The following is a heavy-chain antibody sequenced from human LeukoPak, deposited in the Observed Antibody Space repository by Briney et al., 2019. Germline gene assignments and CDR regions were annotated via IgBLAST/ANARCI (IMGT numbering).Heavy chain of an antibody. J-gene: IGHJ4*02. V-gene: IGHV4-31*03. CDR1: GGSISIGGYY. CDR3: AATSRVVVSLDY. CDR2: IYYSGST. Sequence: SETLSLTCTVSGGSISIGGYYWSWIRQHPGKGLEWIGYIYYSGSTYYNPSLKSRVTISVDTSKNQFSLKLSSVTAADTAVYYCAATSRVVVSLDYWGQGTLVTVSS. D-gene: IGHD2-21*01.